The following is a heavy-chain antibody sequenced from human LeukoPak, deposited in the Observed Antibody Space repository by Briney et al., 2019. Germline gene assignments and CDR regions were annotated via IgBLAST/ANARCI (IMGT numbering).Heavy chain of an antibody. CDR3: ATPGWELLGGGAFDI. CDR2: INPNSGGT. Sequence: GASVKVSCKASGYTFTGYYMHWVRQAPGRGLEWMGWINPNSGGTNYAQKFQGRVTMTRDTSINTAYMELSRLRSDDTAVYYCATPGWELLGGGAFDIWGQGTMVTVSS. D-gene: IGHD1-26*01. V-gene: IGHV1-2*02. J-gene: IGHJ3*02. CDR1: GYTFTGYY.